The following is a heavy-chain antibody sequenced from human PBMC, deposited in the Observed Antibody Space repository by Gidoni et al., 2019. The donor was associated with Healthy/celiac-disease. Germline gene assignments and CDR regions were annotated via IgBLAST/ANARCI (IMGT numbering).Heavy chain of an antibody. CDR1: GFTFSSYA. D-gene: IGHD3-3*01. V-gene: IGHV3-30-3*01. CDR3: AREGTLYYDFWSGPQGAFDI. Sequence: QVQLLESGGGVVQPGRSLRLSCAASGFTFSSYAMHWVRQAPGKGLEWVAVISYDGSNKYYADSVKGRFTISRDNSKNTLYLQIISLRAEDTAVYYCAREGTLYYDFWSGPQGAFDIWGQGTMVTVSS. CDR2: ISYDGSNK. J-gene: IGHJ3*02.